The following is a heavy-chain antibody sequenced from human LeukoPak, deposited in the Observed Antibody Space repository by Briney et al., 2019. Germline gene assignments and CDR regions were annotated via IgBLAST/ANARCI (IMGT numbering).Heavy chain of an antibody. Sequence: SETLSLTCIVSGGSMSTYSWNWIRQPPGKGLEWIGYIYDSGHTSYNPSLRSRVTISVDTSKNHFSLNLSSVTAADTAVYYCARGVSTANCGQGTLVTVSS. D-gene: IGHD2-21*02. CDR3: ARGVSTAN. J-gene: IGHJ4*02. CDR1: GGSMSTYS. V-gene: IGHV4-59*01. CDR2: IYDSGHT.